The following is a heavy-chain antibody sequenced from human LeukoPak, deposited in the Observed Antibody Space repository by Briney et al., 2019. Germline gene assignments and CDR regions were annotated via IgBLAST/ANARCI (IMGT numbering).Heavy chain of an antibody. V-gene: IGHV3-73*01. D-gene: IGHD3-22*01. Sequence: PGGSLRLSCAASGFTFSGSAMHWVRQASGKGLEWVGRIRSKANSYATANAASVKGRFTISRDDSKNTAYLQMNSLRAEDTAVYYCARDQTYYYDSSGYLDAFDIWGQGTMVTVS. CDR2: IRSKANSYAT. CDR1: GFTFSGSA. J-gene: IGHJ3*02. CDR3: ARDQTYYYDSSGYLDAFDI.